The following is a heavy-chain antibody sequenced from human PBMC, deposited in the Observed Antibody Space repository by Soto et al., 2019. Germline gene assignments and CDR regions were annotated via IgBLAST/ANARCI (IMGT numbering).Heavy chain of an antibody. CDR2: IYYSGST. J-gene: IGHJ3*02. CDR3: ARGELGYDSYVAFDI. Sequence: QVQLQESGPGLVKPSQTLSLTCTVSGGSISSGGYYWSWIRQHPGKGLEWIGYIYYSGSTYYNPSLESRVTISVDTSKNQFSLKLSSVTAADTAVYYCARGELGYDSYVAFDIWGQGTMVTVSS. D-gene: IGHD3-22*01. CDR1: GGSISSGGYY. V-gene: IGHV4-31*03.